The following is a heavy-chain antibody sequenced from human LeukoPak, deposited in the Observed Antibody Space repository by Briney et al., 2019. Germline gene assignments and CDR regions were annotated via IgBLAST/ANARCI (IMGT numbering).Heavy chain of an antibody. CDR2: IKQDGSEK. CDR1: GFTFSSYW. CDR3: ARSKYFDWLRSED. J-gene: IGHJ4*02. V-gene: IGHV3-7*01. D-gene: IGHD3-9*01. Sequence: GGSLRLSCAASGFTFSSYWMSWVRQAPGKGLEWVANIKQDGSEKYYVDSVKGRFTISRDNAKNSLYLQMNSLRAEDTAVYYCARSKYFDWLRSEDWGQGTLVTVSS.